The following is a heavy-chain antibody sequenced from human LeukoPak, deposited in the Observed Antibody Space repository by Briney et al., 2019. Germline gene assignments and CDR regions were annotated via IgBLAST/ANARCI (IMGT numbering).Heavy chain of an antibody. CDR2: ISSDGRLE. CDR1: GFTFSSYA. J-gene: IGHJ4*02. D-gene: IGHD2-2*01. Sequence: GGSLRLSCAASGFTFSSYAMHWVRQAPGKGLEWLAVISSDGRLEYYADSVKGRFTISRDNSKYTLYLQMNSLRPEDTAVYYCARDPVPAAARHFDYWGQGTLVTVSS. V-gene: IGHV3-30*04. CDR3: ARDPVPAAARHFDY.